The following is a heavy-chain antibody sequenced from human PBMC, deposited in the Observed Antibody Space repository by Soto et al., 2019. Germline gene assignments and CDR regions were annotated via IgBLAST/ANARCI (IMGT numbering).Heavy chain of an antibody. CDR3: ARASPYYYDSSGYYTSEGMDV. V-gene: IGHV1-69*13. CDR1: GGTFSSYA. J-gene: IGHJ6*02. CDR2: IIPIFGTA. D-gene: IGHD3-22*01. Sequence: GASVKVSCKASGGTFSSYAISWVRQAPGQGLEWMGGIIPIFGTANYAQKFQGRVTITADESTSTAYMELSSLRSEDTAVYYCARASPYYYDSSGYYTSEGMDVWGQGTTVTVS.